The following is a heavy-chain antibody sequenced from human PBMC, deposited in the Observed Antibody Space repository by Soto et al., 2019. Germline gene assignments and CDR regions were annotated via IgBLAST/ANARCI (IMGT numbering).Heavy chain of an antibody. CDR3: ARSFYP. CDR1: GGSISSFY. Sequence: QVQFQESGQGLVKPSETLSLTCIVSGGSISSFYWSWIRQPPVKGLEWVGGIYYNGSATYNPSLKSRGSMSFDMSNNHLFLTLHTVTAADTAVYYCARSFYPWGQGTLVTVSS. J-gene: IGHJ5*02. CDR2: IYYNGSA. V-gene: IGHV4-59*01.